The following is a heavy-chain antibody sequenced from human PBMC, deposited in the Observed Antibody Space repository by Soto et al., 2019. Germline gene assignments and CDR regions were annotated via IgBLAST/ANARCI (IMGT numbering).Heavy chain of an antibody. V-gene: IGHV3-7*05. CDR1: GFSFSSYW. Sequence: EVQLVESGGGLVQPGGSLRVSCAASGFSFSSYWMSWVRQVPGKGLEWVADINEEGGEKYYADSVKGRFTISRDNAKNYVYLEMNNLRVGDTAVYSCAKSPMVRTFHYGLDVWGQGTTVTVSS. CDR3: AKSPMVRTFHYGLDV. CDR2: INEEGGEK. J-gene: IGHJ6*02. D-gene: IGHD2-8*01.